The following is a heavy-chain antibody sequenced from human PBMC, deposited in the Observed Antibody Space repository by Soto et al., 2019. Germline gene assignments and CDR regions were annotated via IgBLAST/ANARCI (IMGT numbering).Heavy chain of an antibody. CDR3: ARAVARGSSWTPNYYGMDG. CDR1: VGTFSSYA. Sequence: GXSVKVSCKASVGTFSSYAISWVRQAPGQGLEWMGGIIPIFGTANYAQKFQGRVTITADESTSTAYMELSSLRSEDTAVYYCARAVARGSSWTPNYYGMDGWGQGTTVTVSS. CDR2: IIPIFGTA. V-gene: IGHV1-69*13. D-gene: IGHD6-13*01. J-gene: IGHJ6*02.